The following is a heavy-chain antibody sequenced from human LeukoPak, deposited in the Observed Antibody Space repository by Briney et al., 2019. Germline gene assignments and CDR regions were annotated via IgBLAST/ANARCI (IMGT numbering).Heavy chain of an antibody. J-gene: IGHJ5*02. V-gene: IGHV6-1*01. Sequence: SQTLPLTCAISGDSVSINSVTWNWIRQSPSRGLEWLGRTYYRSTWYNDYAVSVRGRITVNPVTSKNQFSLHLNSVTPEDTAVYYCARRLTQYDCFDPWGQGILVTVSS. CDR3: ARRLTQYDCFDP. CDR2: TYYRSTWYN. D-gene: IGHD2-2*01. CDR1: GDSVSINSVT.